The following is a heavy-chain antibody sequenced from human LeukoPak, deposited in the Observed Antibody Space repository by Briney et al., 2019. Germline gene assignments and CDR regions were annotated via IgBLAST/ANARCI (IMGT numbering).Heavy chain of an antibody. Sequence: GGSLRLSCAASGFTFSSYGMSWVRQAPGKGLEWVSAISGSGGSTYYADSVKGRFTISRDNSKNTLYLQMNSLRAEDTAVYYCAKVSRGVRTYYFDYWGQGTLVTVSS. J-gene: IGHJ4*02. D-gene: IGHD1-26*01. CDR2: ISGSGGST. CDR1: GFTFSSYG. CDR3: AKVSRGVRTYYFDY. V-gene: IGHV3-23*01.